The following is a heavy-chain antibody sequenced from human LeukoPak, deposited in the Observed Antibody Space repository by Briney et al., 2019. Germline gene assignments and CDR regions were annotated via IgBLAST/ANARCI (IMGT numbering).Heavy chain of an antibody. CDR3: ARNDYGDYYFDY. CDR2: ISYDGSNK. V-gene: IGHV3-30-3*01. D-gene: IGHD4-17*01. Sequence: GGSLRLSCAASGFTFRRHAMHWVRQAPGKGLEWVAVISYDGSNKYYADSVKGRFTISRDNSKNTLYLQMNSLRAEDTAVYYCARNDYGDYYFDYWGQGTLVTVSS. CDR1: GFTFRRHA. J-gene: IGHJ4*02.